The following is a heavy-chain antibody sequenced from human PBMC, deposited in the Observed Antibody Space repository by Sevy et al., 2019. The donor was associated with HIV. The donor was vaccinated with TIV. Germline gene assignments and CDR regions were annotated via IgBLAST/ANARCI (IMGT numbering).Heavy chain of an antibody. CDR2: IYSGGDT. V-gene: IGHV3-53*01. CDR3: ARDLRVATASGGMDV. D-gene: IGHD6-13*01. CDR1: GFTVSSNF. Sequence: GGCLRLSCVAYGFTVSSNFMTCVRQAPGKGLEWISIIYSGGDTYYADSVKGRFTISRDNSKITLYLQMNNLSAEDPAVTCCARDLRVATASGGMDVWGQGTPVTVSS. J-gene: IGHJ6*02.